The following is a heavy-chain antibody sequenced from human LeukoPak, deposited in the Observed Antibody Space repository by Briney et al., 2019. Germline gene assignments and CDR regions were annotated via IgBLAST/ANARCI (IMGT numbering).Heavy chain of an antibody. J-gene: IGHJ3*02. D-gene: IGHD3-3*01. CDR3: AKRGVVSPSDI. V-gene: IGHV3-23*01. Sequence: GGSLRLSCAASGFTFSSYAVSWVRQAPGKGLEWVSAISGSGGSTYYADSVKGRFTTSRDNSKNTLYLQMNSLRAEDTAVYYCAKRGVVSPSDIWGQGTMVTVSS. CDR1: GFTFSSYA. CDR2: ISGSGGST.